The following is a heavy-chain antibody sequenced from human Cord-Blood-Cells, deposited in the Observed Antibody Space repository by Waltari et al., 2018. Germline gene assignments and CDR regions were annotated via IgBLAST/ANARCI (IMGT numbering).Heavy chain of an antibody. CDR3: ARLLWFGELSTNWFDP. CDR1: GYTLTELS. D-gene: IGHD3-10*01. V-gene: IGHV1-24*01. CDR2: FGPEDGET. Sequence: QVQLVQSGAEVKKPGASEKVSCKVSGYTLTELSMHWVRTAPGKGLVWMGLFGPEDGETIYAQKFQGRVTMTEDTSTDTAYMELSSLRSEDTAVYYCARLLWFGELSTNWFDPWGQGTLVTVSS. J-gene: IGHJ5*02.